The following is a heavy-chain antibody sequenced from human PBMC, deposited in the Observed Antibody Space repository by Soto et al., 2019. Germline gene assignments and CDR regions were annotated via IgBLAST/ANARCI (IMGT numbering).Heavy chain of an antibody. CDR2: IYWDDDK. Sequence: QITLKESGPTLVKPTQTLTLTCTFSGFSLSTSGVGVGWIRQPPGKALEWLALIYWDDDKRYSPSLKSRLTITKDTPKNQVVLTMTNMDPVDTATYYCAHRREAETGYGAWFDPWGQGTLVTVSS. V-gene: IGHV2-5*02. CDR3: AHRREAETGYGAWFDP. D-gene: IGHD1-1*01. J-gene: IGHJ5*02. CDR1: GFSLSTSGVG.